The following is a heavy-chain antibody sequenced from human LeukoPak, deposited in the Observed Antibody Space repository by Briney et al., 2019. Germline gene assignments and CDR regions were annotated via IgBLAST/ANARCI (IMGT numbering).Heavy chain of an antibody. CDR3: AGSYCSSTSCFPVDP. CDR1: GGPFSGFY. CDR2: IYRSGNT. V-gene: IGHV4-34*01. D-gene: IGHD2-2*01. Sequence: SETLSLTCTVYGGPFSGFYWTWIRQPPGKGLEWIGEIYRSGNTNYNPSLKSRVTISIDTSKNQSSLKLSSVTAADTAVYYCAGSYCSSTSCFPVDPWGQGTLVTVSS. J-gene: IGHJ5*02.